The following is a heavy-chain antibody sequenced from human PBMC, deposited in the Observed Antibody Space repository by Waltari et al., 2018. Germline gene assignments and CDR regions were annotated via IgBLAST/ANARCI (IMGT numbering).Heavy chain of an antibody. J-gene: IGHJ4*02. V-gene: IGHV4-59*11. D-gene: IGHD4-17*01. CDR2: IYYSGST. CDR1: GGSISSHY. Sequence: QVQLQESGPGLVKPSETLSLTCTVSGGSISSHYWSWIRQPPGKGLEWIGYIYYSGSTNYNPSLKRRVTISVDPSKNQFSLKLSSVTAADTAVYYCARGGSGYGDYLDYWGQGTLVTVSS. CDR3: ARGGSGYGDYLDY.